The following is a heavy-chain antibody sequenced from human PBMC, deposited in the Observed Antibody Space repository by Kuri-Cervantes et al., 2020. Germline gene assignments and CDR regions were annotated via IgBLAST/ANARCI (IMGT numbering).Heavy chain of an antibody. CDR3: ARDPPGYYGSGSPGYYYMDV. J-gene: IGHJ6*03. Sequence: ESLKISCAASGFTFSSYAMSWIRQPAGKGLEWIGRIYTSGSTNYNPSLKSRVTISVDKSKNQFSLKLSSVTAADTAVYYCARDPPGYYGSGSPGYYYMDVWGKGTTVTVSS. V-gene: IGHV4-4*07. CDR2: IYTSGST. CDR1: GFTFSSYA. D-gene: IGHD3-10*01.